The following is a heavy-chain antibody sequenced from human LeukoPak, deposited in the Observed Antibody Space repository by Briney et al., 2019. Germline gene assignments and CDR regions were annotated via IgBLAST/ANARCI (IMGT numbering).Heavy chain of an antibody. Sequence: GRSLRLSCAASGFTFDDYAMHWVRQAPGKGLEWVSGISWNSGSIGYADSVKGRFTISRDNAKNSLYLQMNSLRAEDTALYYCAKSGIAYYYYMDVWGKGTTVTVSS. V-gene: IGHV3-9*01. CDR2: ISWNSGSI. D-gene: IGHD6-13*01. CDR1: GFTFDDYA. J-gene: IGHJ6*03. CDR3: AKSGIAYYYYMDV.